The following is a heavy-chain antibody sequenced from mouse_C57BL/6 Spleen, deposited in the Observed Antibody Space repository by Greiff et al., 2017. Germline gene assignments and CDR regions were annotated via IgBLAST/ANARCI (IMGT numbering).Heavy chain of an antibody. D-gene: IGHD1-1*01. CDR1: GYAFTNYL. Sequence: VQLKQSGAELVRPGTSVKVSCKASGYAFTNYLIEWVKQRPGQGLEWIGVINPGSGGTNYNEKFKGKATLPADKSSSTAYMQLSTLSSEDSAVYFCTRGATVVADYFDYWGQGTTLTGSS. V-gene: IGHV1-54*01. CDR2: INPGSGGT. J-gene: IGHJ2*01. CDR3: TRGATVVADYFDY.